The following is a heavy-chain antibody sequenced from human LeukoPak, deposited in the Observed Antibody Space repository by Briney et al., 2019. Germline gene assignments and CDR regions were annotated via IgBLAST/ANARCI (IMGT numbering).Heavy chain of an antibody. CDR3: ARGETAVTSDLRY. V-gene: IGHV3-48*02. CDR1: GFTFSTYS. D-gene: IGHD4-17*01. CDR2: ISYSSTIT. J-gene: IGHJ4*02. Sequence: GGSLRLSCAAYGFTFSTYSMNWVRQGPGKGLEWVSFISYSSTITHYADSVKGRFTISRDNGQNSLYLQMNSLRDEDTAVYYCARGETAVTSDLRYWGQGTLVTVSS.